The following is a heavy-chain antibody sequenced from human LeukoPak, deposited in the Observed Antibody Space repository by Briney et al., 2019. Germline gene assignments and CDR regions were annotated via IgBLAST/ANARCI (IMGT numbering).Heavy chain of an antibody. CDR3: ARAQSLYPYGVVVAATQGAYFDY. J-gene: IGHJ4*02. D-gene: IGHD2-15*01. Sequence: GGSLRLSCAASGFTFSSYSMNWVRQAPGKGLEWVSSISSSSSYIYYADSVKGRFTISRDNAKNSLYLQMNSLRAEDTAVYYCARAQSLYPYGVVVAATQGAYFDYWGQGTLVTVSS. CDR2: ISSSSSYI. V-gene: IGHV3-21*01. CDR1: GFTFSSYS.